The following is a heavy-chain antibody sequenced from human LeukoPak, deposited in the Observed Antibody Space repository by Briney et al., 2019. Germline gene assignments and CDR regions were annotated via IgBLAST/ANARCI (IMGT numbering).Heavy chain of an antibody. J-gene: IGHJ5*02. V-gene: IGHV1-24*01. Sequence: ASVKASCKVSGYTLTELSMHWVRQAPGKGLEWMGGFDPEDGETIYAQKFQGRVTMTEDTSTDTAYMELSSLRSEDTAVYYCATGVAGGSWFDPWGQGTLVTVSS. CDR2: FDPEDGET. D-gene: IGHD6-19*01. CDR1: GYTLTELS. CDR3: ATGVAGGSWFDP.